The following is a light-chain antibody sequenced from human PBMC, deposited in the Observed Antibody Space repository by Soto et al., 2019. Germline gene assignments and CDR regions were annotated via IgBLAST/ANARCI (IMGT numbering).Light chain of an antibody. Sequence: DIQMTQSPSTLSASVGDRVTITCRASQSISSWLAWYQQKPGKAPKLLIYKTSNLKSGVPSRFSGSGSGTEFTLTISSLQPDDFATYSCQQYYTFSTWTFGQGTKVEIK. J-gene: IGKJ1*01. CDR3: QQYYTFSTWT. V-gene: IGKV1-5*03. CDR2: KTS. CDR1: QSISSW.